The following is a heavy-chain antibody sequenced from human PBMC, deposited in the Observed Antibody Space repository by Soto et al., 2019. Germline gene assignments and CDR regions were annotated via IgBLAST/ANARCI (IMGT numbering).Heavy chain of an antibody. CDR1: GYTFTSYG. V-gene: IGHV1-18*01. CDR3: ARDRGYYGSGSYPTHRPYYYYGMDV. CDR2: ISAYNGNT. J-gene: IGHJ6*02. D-gene: IGHD3-10*01. Sequence: ASVKVSCKASGYTFTSYGISWVRQAPGQGLEWMGWISAYNGNTNYAQKLQGRVTMTTDTSTSTAYIELRSLRSDDTAVYYCARDRGYYGSGSYPTHRPYYYYGMDVWGQGTTVTVSS.